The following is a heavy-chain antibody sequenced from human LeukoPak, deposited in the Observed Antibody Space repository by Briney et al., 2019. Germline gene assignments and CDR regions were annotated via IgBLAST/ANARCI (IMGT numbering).Heavy chain of an antibody. CDR2: ISSSSSTI. CDR3: ARDRWEITMVRGVNFDY. D-gene: IGHD3-10*01. J-gene: IGHJ4*02. Sequence: GGSLRLSCAASGFTFSSYSMNWVRQAPGKGLEWVSYISSSSSTIYYADSVKGRFTISRDNAKNSLYLQMNSLRAEDTAVYYCARDRWEITMVRGVNFDYWGQGTLVTVSS. V-gene: IGHV3-48*04. CDR1: GFTFSSYS.